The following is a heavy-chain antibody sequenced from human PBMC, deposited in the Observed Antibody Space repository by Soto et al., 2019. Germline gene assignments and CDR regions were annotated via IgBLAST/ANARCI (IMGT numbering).Heavy chain of an antibody. D-gene: IGHD6-13*01. Sequence: GTLSLTCTVSGGAISRYYWSWIRQPPGKGLEWIGYIYYSGSTNYNPSLNSRVAISVDTSKNQYSLKLISVTAADTAVYYFASYFLYSSCCSRVPSHYSYCGLDVWGHGTTVTVSS. CDR3: ASYFLYSSCCSRVPSHYSYCGLDV. CDR2: IYYSGST. V-gene: IGHV4-59*01. CDR1: GGAISRYY. J-gene: IGHJ6*02.